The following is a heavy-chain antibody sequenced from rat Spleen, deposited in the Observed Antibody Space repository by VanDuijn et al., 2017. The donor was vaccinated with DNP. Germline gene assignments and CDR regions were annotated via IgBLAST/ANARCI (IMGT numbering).Heavy chain of an antibody. CDR2: ISYSGST. CDR3: ARYNSGYDWFAY. J-gene: IGHJ3*01. V-gene: IGHV3-1*01. CDR1: GYSITSNY. Sequence: EVQLQESGPGLVKPSQSLSLTCSVTGYSITSNYWGWIRKFPGNKMEWIGHISYSGSTSYNPSLKSRISITRDTSKNQFFLQLNSVTTEDTATYYCARYNSGYDWFAYWGQGTLVTVSS. D-gene: IGHD4-3*01.